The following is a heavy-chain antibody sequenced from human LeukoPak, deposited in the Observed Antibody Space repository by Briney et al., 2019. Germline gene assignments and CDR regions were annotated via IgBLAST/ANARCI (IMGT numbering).Heavy chain of an antibody. Sequence: GGSLRLSCAASGFTFSSYTMNWVRQAPGKGLEWVSSITSSSYIYYADSVKGRFTISRDNAKNSLYLQMNSLRAEDAAVYYCAKDGGSSWYNWFDPWGQGTLVTVSS. CDR3: AKDGGSSWYNWFDP. V-gene: IGHV3-21*01. CDR2: ITSSSYI. CDR1: GFTFSSYT. J-gene: IGHJ5*02. D-gene: IGHD6-13*01.